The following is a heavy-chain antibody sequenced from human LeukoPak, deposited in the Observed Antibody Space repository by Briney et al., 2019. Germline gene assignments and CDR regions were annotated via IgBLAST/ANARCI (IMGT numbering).Heavy chain of an antibody. CDR1: GDSISSYY. V-gene: IGHV4-4*09. D-gene: IGHD3-16*02. CDR3: ARLTRLGTSPDRYDLDY. CDR2: IYTSGGT. J-gene: IGHJ4*02. Sequence: SETLSLTCTVSGDSISSYYWSWIRQPPGKGLEWIGYIYTSGGTNYIPSLKGRVTISIDTSKNQFSLKLSSVTAADSAVYYCARLTRLGTSPDRYDLDYWGQGTLVTVSS.